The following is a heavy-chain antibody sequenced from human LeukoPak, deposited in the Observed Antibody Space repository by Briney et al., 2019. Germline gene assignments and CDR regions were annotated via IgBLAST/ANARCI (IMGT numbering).Heavy chain of an antibody. Sequence: SETLSLTCTVSGVSISSYYWSWIRQPPGKGLEWIGYIYYSGSTNYNPSLKSRVTISVDTSKNQFSPKLSSVTAADTAVYYCARALNPYYYDSSGYHIDYWGQGTLVTVSS. J-gene: IGHJ4*02. CDR1: GVSISSYY. V-gene: IGHV4-59*01. CDR3: ARALNPYYYDSSGYHIDY. CDR2: IYYSGST. D-gene: IGHD3-22*01.